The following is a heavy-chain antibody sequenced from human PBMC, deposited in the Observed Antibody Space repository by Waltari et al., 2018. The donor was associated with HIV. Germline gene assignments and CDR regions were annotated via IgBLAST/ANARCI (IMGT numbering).Heavy chain of an antibody. D-gene: IGHD1-26*01. J-gene: IGHJ4*02. CDR2: VDPANGEA. CDR3: SSDIGT. Sequence: ELLLLPSGTEVRQPGPSVQLSSQISGYMFTAYYSHWIKQAPEGGLAWVGLVDPANGEAALAEKFQHRAKVTAEATINTVYFDLMRLTFDDTATYFCSSDIGTWGQGTLVLVSS. V-gene: IGHV1-69-2*01. CDR1: GYMFTAYY.